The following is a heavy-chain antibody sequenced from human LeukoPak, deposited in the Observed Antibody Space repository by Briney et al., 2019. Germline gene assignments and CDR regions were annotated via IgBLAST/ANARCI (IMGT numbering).Heavy chain of an antibody. Sequence: SETLSLTCTVSGGSISSSSYYWGWIRQPPGKGLEWIGNIYYDGSTRDNPSLKSRVTISIDTSRNQFFLKLSSVTAADTAVYYCARLVGWPYRYYFDYWGQGTLIIVSS. CDR3: ARLVGWPYRYYFDY. CDR2: IYYDGST. D-gene: IGHD2-15*01. J-gene: IGHJ4*02. V-gene: IGHV4-39*01. CDR1: GGSISSSSYY.